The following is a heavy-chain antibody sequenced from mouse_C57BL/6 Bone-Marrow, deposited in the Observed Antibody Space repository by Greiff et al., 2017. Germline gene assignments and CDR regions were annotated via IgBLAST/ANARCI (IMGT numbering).Heavy chain of an antibody. J-gene: IGHJ2*01. D-gene: IGHD1-1*01. V-gene: IGHV14-4*01. Sequence: EVQLQQSGAELVRPGASVKLSCTASGFNIKDDYMHWVKQRPEQGLEWIGWIDPENGDTEDASKFQGKATITADTSSNTAYLQLSSLTSEDTAVYYCTTFPLITTVVATDYFDYWGQGTTLTVSS. CDR2: IDPENGDT. CDR1: GFNIKDDY. CDR3: TTFPLITTVVATDYFDY.